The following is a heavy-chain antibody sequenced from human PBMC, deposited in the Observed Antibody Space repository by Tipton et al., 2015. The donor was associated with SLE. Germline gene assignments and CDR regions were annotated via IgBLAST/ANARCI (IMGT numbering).Heavy chain of an antibody. Sequence: TLSLTCAVSGYSITTNYFWGWVRQPPGRGLEWIGSIFHSGTSYYNPSLQSRVTISVDTSKNQFSLKLSSVTAADTAVYYCARVPFYYYYYMDVWGKGTTVTVSS. J-gene: IGHJ6*03. V-gene: IGHV4-38-2*01. CDR3: ARVPFYYYYYMDV. CDR2: IFHSGTS. CDR1: GYSITTNYF.